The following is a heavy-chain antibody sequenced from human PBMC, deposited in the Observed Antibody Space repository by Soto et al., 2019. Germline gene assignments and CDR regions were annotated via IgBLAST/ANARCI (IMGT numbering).Heavy chain of an antibody. D-gene: IGHD3-10*01. V-gene: IGHV1-18*01. CDR2: ISAYNGNT. Sequence: ASVKVSCKASGYTFTSYGISWVRQAPGQGLEWMGWISAYNGNTNYAQKLQGRVTMTTDTSTSTAYMELRSLRSDDTAAYYCASTGYGSGSYLKFRSYYYYYGMDVWG. J-gene: IGHJ6*02. CDR1: GYTFTSYG. CDR3: ASTGYGSGSYLKFRSYYYYYGMDV.